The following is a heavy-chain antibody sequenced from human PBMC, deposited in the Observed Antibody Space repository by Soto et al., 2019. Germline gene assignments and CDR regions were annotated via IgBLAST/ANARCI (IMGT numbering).Heavy chain of an antibody. Sequence: GGSLRLSCAASGFTFSSYGMHWVRQAPGKGLEWVAVISYDGSNKYYADSVKGRFTISRDNSKNTLYLQMNSLRAEDTAVYYCARCELIAARPFDYWGQGTLVTAPQ. D-gene: IGHD6-6*01. V-gene: IGHV3-30*03. CDR2: ISYDGSNK. CDR3: ARCELIAARPFDY. CDR1: GFTFSSYG. J-gene: IGHJ4*02.